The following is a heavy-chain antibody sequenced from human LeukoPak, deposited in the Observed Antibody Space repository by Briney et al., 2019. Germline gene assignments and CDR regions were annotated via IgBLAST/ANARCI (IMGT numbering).Heavy chain of an antibody. D-gene: IGHD1-1*01. V-gene: IGHV4-59*01. CDR3: ARDSRNDGWFDP. CDR1: GGSISSYY. CDR2: IYYSGST. Sequence: SETLSLTCTVSGGSISSYYWSWIRQPPGKGLEWIGYIYYSGSTNYNPSLKSRVTISVDTSKNHFSLNLSSVTAADTAVYYCARDSRNDGWFDPWDQGTLVTVSS. J-gene: IGHJ5*02.